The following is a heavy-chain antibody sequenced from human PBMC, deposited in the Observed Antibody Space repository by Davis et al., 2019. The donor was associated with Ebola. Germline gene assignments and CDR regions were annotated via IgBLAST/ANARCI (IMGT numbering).Heavy chain of an antibody. CDR3: AKHPTVTREYYYYGMDV. V-gene: IGHV1-69*13. Sequence: AASVKVSCKASGGTFSSYAISWVRQAPGQGLEWMGGIIPIFGTANYAQKFQGSVTITADESTSTAYMELSSLRSEDTAVYYCAKHPTVTREYYYYGMDVWGQGTTVTVSS. CDR2: IIPIFGTA. J-gene: IGHJ6*02. D-gene: IGHD4-17*01. CDR1: GGTFSSYA.